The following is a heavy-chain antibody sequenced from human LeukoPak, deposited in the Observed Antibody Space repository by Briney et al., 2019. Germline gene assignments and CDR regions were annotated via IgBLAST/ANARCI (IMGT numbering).Heavy chain of an antibody. D-gene: IGHD3-10*01. CDR1: GYTFTSYA. CDR2: INTNTGNP. V-gene: IGHV7-4-1*02. Sequence: ASMKVSCKASGYTFTSYAMNWVRQAPGQGLEWMGWINTNTGNPTYAQGFTGRFVFSLDTSVSTAYLQISSLKAEDTAVYYCARVLGGYYGSGSYNNWFDPWGQGTLVTVSS. J-gene: IGHJ5*02. CDR3: ARVLGGYYGSGSYNNWFDP.